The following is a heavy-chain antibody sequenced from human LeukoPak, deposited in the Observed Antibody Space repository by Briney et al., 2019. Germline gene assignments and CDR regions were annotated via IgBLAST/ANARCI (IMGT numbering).Heavy chain of an antibody. Sequence: GWSLRLSCAASGFTLNRYDTHWVRQSTGKGLEWVSGIGNAGDTYYSASVKGRFTLSRENARNSLYLQMNNLRAGDTAMYYCARVNPHLSAFDFWGQGTLVGVS. CDR1: GFTLNRYD. J-gene: IGHJ4*02. D-gene: IGHD3-16*02. CDR3: ARVNPHLSAFDF. V-gene: IGHV3-13*04. CDR2: IGNAGDT.